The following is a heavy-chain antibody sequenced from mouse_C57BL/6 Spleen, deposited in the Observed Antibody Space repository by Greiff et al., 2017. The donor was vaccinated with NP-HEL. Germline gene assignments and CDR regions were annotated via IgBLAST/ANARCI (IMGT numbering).Heavy chain of an antibody. CDR2: IYPGDGDT. V-gene: IGHV1-82*01. CDR1: GYAFSSSW. CDR3: ARWGNGNY. J-gene: IGHJ3*01. D-gene: IGHD2-1*01. Sequence: VQLQQSGPELVKPGASVKISCKASGYAFSSSWMNWVKQRPGKGLEWIGRIYPGDGDTNYNGKFKGKATLTADKSSSTAYMQLSSRTSEDSAVYFCARWGNGNYWGQGTLVTVSA.